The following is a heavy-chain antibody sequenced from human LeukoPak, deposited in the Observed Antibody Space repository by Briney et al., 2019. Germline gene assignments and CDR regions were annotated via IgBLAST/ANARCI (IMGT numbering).Heavy chain of an antibody. CDR3: AKDPEWELLYWFDP. D-gene: IGHD1-26*01. CDR1: GFTFSSYG. V-gene: IGHV3-30*18. CDR2: ISYDGSNK. Sequence: GRSLRLSCAASGFTFSSYGMHWVRQAPGKGLEWVAVISYDGSNKYYADSVKGRFTISRDNSKNTLYLQMNSLRAEDTAVYYCAKDPEWELLYWFDPWGQGTLVTVSS. J-gene: IGHJ5*02.